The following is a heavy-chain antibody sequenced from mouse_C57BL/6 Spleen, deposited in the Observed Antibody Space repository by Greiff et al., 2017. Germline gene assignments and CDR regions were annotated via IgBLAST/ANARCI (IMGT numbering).Heavy chain of an antibody. D-gene: IGHD1-1*01. CDR1: GYSITSGYY. J-gene: IGHJ1*03. CDR3: ARGGGSSYGYFDG. CDR2: ISYDGSN. V-gene: IGHV3-6*01. Sequence: ESGPGLVKPSPSLSLTCSVTGYSITSGYYWNWIRQFPGNKLEWMCYISYDGSNNYNPSLKNRISITRDTSKNQFFLKLNSVTTEDTATYYCARGGGSSYGYFDGWGTGTTVTVSS.